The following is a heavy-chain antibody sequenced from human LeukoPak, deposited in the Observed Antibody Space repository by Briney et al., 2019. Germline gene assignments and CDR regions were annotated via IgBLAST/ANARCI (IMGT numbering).Heavy chain of an antibody. Sequence: ASVKVSCKASGYTFTSYGISWVRQAPGQGLEWMGRIIPTLGIAYYAQKFQGRVTITADKSTGTAYMELSSLRSDDTAVYYCARDKDFQHWGQGTLVTVSS. J-gene: IGHJ1*01. CDR1: GYTFTSYG. V-gene: IGHV1-69*04. CDR3: ARDKDFQH. CDR2: IIPTLGIA.